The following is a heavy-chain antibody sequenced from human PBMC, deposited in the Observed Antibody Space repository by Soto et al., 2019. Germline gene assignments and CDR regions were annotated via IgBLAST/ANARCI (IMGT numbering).Heavy chain of an antibody. V-gene: IGHV1-69*01. J-gene: IGHJ4*02. CDR2: SIPIFGTA. D-gene: IGHD5-12*01. Sequence: QVQLVQSGAEVKKPGSSEKVSCKASGGTFSSYAISWVRQAPGQGLGWMGGSIPIFGTANYAQKFQGRVTITADESTGTAYMELSSLRSEDTALYYCARDREDGYNHIFDYWGQGTLVTVSS. CDR3: ARDREDGYNHIFDY. CDR1: GGTFSSYA.